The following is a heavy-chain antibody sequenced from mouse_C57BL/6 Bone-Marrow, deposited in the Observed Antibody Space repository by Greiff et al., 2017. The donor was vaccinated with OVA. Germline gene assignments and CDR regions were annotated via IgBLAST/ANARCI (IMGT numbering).Heavy chain of an antibody. J-gene: IGHJ1*03. Sequence: QVQLQQSGPELVKPGASVKLSCKASGYTFTSYDINWVKQRPGQGLEWIGWIYPRDGSTKYNEKFKGKATLTVDTSSSTAYMELHSLTSEDSAVYCCARGEGLLPWYFDVWGTGTTVTVSS. CDR3: ARGEGLLPWYFDV. CDR1: GYTFTSYD. CDR2: IYPRDGST. V-gene: IGHV1-85*01. D-gene: IGHD2-3*01.